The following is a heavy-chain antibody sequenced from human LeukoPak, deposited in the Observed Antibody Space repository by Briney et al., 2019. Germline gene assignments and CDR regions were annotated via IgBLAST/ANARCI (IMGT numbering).Heavy chain of an antibody. CDR3: ARQIVTTIRGFDP. CDR2: ISYSGST. D-gene: IGHD5-12*01. J-gene: IGHJ5*02. V-gene: IGHV4-30-4*08. CDR1: GGSISSADYY. Sequence: TLSLTCTVSGGSISSADYYWSWIRQPPGKGLEWIGYISYSGSTYYNASLKSRVTMSLDTSKNQFSLKLSSVTAADTAVYYCARQIVTTIRGFDPWGQGTLVTVSS.